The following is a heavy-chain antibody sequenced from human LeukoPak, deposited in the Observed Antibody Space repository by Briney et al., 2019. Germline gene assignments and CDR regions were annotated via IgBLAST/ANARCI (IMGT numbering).Heavy chain of an antibody. CDR2: IYYSGST. CDR3: ARQRSTVTNYYFDY. J-gene: IGHJ4*02. D-gene: IGHD4-11*01. CDR1: GGSISSSSYY. Sequence: SETLSLTCTVSGGSISSSSYYWGWIRQPPGKGLEWIGSIYYSGSTYYNPSLKSRVTISVDTSKNQFSLKLSSVTAADTAVYYCARQRSTVTNYYFDYWGQGTLVTVSS. V-gene: IGHV4-39*01.